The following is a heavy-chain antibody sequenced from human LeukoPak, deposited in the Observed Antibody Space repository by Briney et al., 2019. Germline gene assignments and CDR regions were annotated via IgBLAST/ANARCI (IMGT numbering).Heavy chain of an antibody. Sequence: GGSLSLSCAASGFTFSSFWLSWVRRAPGKGREWVANIKQDGSEKYYVDSVKGRFTISRDNAKNSLYLQMNSLRAEDTAVYYCARSWGSYDYWGQGTLVTVSS. V-gene: IGHV3-7*01. CDR2: IKQDGSEK. J-gene: IGHJ4*02. CDR3: ARSWGSYDY. D-gene: IGHD3-16*01. CDR1: GFTFSSFW.